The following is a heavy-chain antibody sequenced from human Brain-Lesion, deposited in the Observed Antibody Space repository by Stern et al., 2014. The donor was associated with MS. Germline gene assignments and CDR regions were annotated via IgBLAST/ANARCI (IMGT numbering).Heavy chain of an antibody. J-gene: IGHJ4*02. V-gene: IGHV3-9*01. CDR1: GFTFDDYA. D-gene: IGHD1-14*01. CDR3: ARDITGRSAYFAY. Sequence: VQLVQSGGDLVQPGRSLRLSCAAFGFTFDDYAMHWVRQAPGKGLEWVAGISWNSGTIGYADSVKGRFTTSSDNPYSSPYLQMNSLRTEDTALYYCARDITGRSAYFAYWGPGTLVTVSS. CDR2: ISWNSGTI.